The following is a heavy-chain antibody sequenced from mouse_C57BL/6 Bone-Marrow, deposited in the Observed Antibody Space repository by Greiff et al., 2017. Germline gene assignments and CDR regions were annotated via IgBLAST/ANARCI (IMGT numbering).Heavy chain of an antibody. CDR2: ISDGGSYT. CDR3: ARYYYGSMFAY. Sequence: EVKLVESGGGLAKPGGSLKLSCAASGFTFSSYAMSWVRQTPEKRLEWVATISDGGSYTYYPDNVKGRFTISRDNAKNTLYLQMSHLKSEDTAMYYCARYYYGSMFAYWGQGTLGTVSA. V-gene: IGHV5-4*03. CDR1: GFTFSSYA. J-gene: IGHJ3*01. D-gene: IGHD1-1*01.